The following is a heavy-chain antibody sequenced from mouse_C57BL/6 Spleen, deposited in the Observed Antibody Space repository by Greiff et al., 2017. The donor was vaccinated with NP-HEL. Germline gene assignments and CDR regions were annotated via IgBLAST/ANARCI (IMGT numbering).Heavy chain of an antibody. CDR3: ASDYGNLFAY. CDR2: IDPSDSET. CDR1: GYTFTSYW. Sequence: QVQLQQPGAELVRPGSSVKLSCKASGYTFTSYWMHWVKQRPIQGLEWIGNIDPSDSETHYNQKFKDKATLTVDKSSSTAYMQLSSLPSEDSAVYYCASDYGNLFAYWGQGTLVTVSA. J-gene: IGHJ3*01. D-gene: IGHD2-1*01. V-gene: IGHV1-52*01.